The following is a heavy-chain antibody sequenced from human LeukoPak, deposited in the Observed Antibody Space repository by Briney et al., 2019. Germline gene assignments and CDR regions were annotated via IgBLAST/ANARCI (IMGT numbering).Heavy chain of an antibody. CDR1: GYTFTNYI. V-gene: IGHV1-3*01. CDR3: ARVVTRLREGAYQYDLDV. Sequence: ASVKVSCKASGYTFTNYIKHWVRQAPGQRLEWMGWTNAGNGDTEYSQKFQGRVTTTRDTSASTAYMDLSSLRSEDTAVYYCARVVTRLREGAYQYDLDVWGQGTTVTVSS. J-gene: IGHJ6*02. D-gene: IGHD3-16*01. CDR2: TNAGNGDT.